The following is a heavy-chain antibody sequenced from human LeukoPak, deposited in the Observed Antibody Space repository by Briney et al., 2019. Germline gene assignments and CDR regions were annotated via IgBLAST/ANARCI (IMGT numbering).Heavy chain of an antibody. J-gene: IGHJ6*03. CDR3: ARDRQLERRCDYYYYMDV. D-gene: IGHD1-1*01. CDR1: GFTFSSYS. CDR2: ISSSSSYI. V-gene: IGHV3-21*01. Sequence: GSLRLSCAASGFTFSSYSMNWVRQAPGKGLEWVSSISSSSSYIYYADSVKGRFTISRDNAKNSLYLQMNSLRAEDTAVYYCARDRQLERRCDYYYYMDVWGKGTTVTISS.